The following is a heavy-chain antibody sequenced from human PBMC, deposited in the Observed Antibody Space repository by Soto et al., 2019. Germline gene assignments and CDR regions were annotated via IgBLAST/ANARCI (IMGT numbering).Heavy chain of an antibody. Sequence: GGSLRLSCAASGFTFSSYAMSWVRQAPGKGLEWVSAISGSGVSTYYAYSVKGRFTIARYNSKNTLYLKMNSLRAEDTAVDYCAEDWGVTGPFALKHGAFDYWGQGTLVTVSS. CDR3: AEDWGVTGPFALKHGAFDY. CDR2: ISGSGVST. V-gene: IGHV3-23*01. D-gene: IGHD2-8*01. CDR1: GFTFSSYA. J-gene: IGHJ4*02.